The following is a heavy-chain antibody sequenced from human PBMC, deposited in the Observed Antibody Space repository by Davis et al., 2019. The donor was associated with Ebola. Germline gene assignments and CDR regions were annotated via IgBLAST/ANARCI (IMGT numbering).Heavy chain of an antibody. CDR1: GFTFSSYE. V-gene: IGHV3-30-3*01. CDR2: ISPVGSNR. CDR3: ARDGTGWYPGDY. J-gene: IGHJ4*02. Sequence: GGSLRLSCAASGFTFSSYEMNWVRHSPGQGLQWVALISPVGSNRWYADSVRGRLTTSRDNSKNTLYLQVNSLRPDDTAVYYCARDGTGWYPGDYWGQGTLVTVSS. D-gene: IGHD6-19*01.